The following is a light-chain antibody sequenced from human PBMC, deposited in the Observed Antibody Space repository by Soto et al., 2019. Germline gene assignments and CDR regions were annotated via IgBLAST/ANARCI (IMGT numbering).Light chain of an antibody. V-gene: IGKV1-5*01. CDR3: QQYNGT. J-gene: IGKJ1*01. Sequence: DMQMTQSPSTLSASVGDRVSITCRSSQSISSWLAWYQQKPGKAPKLLIYDASSLESGVPSRFSGSGSGTEFTLTISSLQPDDFATYYCQQYNGTFGQGTK. CDR1: QSISSW. CDR2: DAS.